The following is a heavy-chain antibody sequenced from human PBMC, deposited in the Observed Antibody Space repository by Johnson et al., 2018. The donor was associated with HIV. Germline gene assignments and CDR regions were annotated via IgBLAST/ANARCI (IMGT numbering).Heavy chain of an antibody. V-gene: IGHV3-38-3*01. CDR2: ISGGST. CDR3: ATDLSRWELHPLSAFEV. CDR1: GFTVSSNE. Sequence: MQLVESGGGVVQPGGSLRLSCAASGFTVSSNEMSWVRQAPGKGLEWVSSISGGSTYYADSRKGRFTISRDNSKNTLYLQMNSLRAEDTAVYYCATDLSRWELHPLSAFEVWGQGTMVTVSS. D-gene: IGHD4-23*01. J-gene: IGHJ3*01.